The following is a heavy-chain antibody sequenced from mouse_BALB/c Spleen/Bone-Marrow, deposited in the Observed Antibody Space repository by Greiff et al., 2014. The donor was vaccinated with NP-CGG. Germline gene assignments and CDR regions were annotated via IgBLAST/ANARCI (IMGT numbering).Heavy chain of an antibody. Sequence: VQLQQSGPGLVAPSQSLSITCTVSGFSLTSYGVHWVRQPPGKGLEWLGVIWAGGSTNYNAALMSRLSISKDNSKSQVFLKMNSLQTDDTAMYYCARDPIYYDYDWYFDAWGAGTTVTVSS. CDR2: IWAGGST. CDR1: GFSLTSYG. CDR3: ARDPIYYDYDWYFDA. D-gene: IGHD2-4*01. V-gene: IGHV2-9*02. J-gene: IGHJ1*01.